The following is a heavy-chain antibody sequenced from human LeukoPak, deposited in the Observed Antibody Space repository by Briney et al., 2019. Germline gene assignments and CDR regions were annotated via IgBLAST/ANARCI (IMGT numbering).Heavy chain of an antibody. Sequence: GGSLRLSCAASGFTFSSYEMNWVRQAPGKGLEWVSYIHSGGTLKYYPDSVKGRFTISRDNAKNSLYLQMNSLRVEDTAIYYCVRGTGGDYWGQGTLVIVPP. D-gene: IGHD1-1*01. CDR2: IHSGGTLK. CDR1: GFTFSSYE. CDR3: VRGTGGDY. J-gene: IGHJ4*02. V-gene: IGHV3-48*03.